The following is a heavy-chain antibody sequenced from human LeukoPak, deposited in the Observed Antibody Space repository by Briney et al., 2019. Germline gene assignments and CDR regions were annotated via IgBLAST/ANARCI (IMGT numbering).Heavy chain of an antibody. D-gene: IGHD6-13*01. CDR2: ISYDGSNE. V-gene: IGHV3-30*03. CDR3: ARNQSSSRQFDY. CDR1: GFTSSSYG. Sequence: PGGSPCPSPAASGFTSSSYGTHWVRQAPGKGLEWVAVISYDGSNEYYADSVKGRFTISRDNSKNTLFLQMNSLTAEDTAVYYCARNQSSSRQFDYWAQGTLVTVSS. J-gene: IGHJ4*02.